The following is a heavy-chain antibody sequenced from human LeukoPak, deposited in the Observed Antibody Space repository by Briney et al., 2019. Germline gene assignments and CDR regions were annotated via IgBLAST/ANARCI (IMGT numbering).Heavy chain of an antibody. J-gene: IGHJ4*02. CDR1: GFTFSDYA. CDR2: ISGSGGNT. Sequence: PGGSLRLSCAASGFTFSDYAMSWVRQAPGKGLEWVSAISGSGGNTYYADSVKGRFTISRDNSKNTLYLQMNSLRAEDTAVYYCNVGVPATMRDFDYWGQGALVTVSS. D-gene: IGHD2-2*01. CDR3: NVGVPATMRDFDY. V-gene: IGHV3-23*01.